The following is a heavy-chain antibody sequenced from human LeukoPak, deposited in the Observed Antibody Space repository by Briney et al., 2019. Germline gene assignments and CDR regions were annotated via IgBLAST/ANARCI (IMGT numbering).Heavy chain of an antibody. CDR2: ISYDGSNK. CDR3: AKDRDWNYGAGDAFDI. V-gene: IGHV3-30*18. D-gene: IGHD1-7*01. Sequence: GGSLGLSCAASGFTFSSYGMHWVRQAPGKGLEWVAVISYDGSNKYYADSVKGRFTISRDNSKNTLYLQMNSLRAEDAAVYYCAKDRDWNYGAGDAFDIWGQGTMVTVSS. J-gene: IGHJ3*02. CDR1: GFTFSSYG.